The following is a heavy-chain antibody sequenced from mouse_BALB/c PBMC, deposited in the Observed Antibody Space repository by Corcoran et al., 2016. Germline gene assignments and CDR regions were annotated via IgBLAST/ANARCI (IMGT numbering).Heavy chain of an antibody. Sequence: EIQLQQTGPELVKPGDSVKISCKASGYSFTDYIMLWVKQSHGKSLEWIGNINPYYGSTSYNLKFKGKATLTVDKSSSTAYMQLNSLTSEDSAVYYCARYGNYAMDYWGQGTSVTVSS. CDR1: GYSFTDYI. CDR2: INPYYGST. CDR3: ARYGNYAMDY. V-gene: IGHV1-39*01. D-gene: IGHD2-1*01. J-gene: IGHJ4*01.